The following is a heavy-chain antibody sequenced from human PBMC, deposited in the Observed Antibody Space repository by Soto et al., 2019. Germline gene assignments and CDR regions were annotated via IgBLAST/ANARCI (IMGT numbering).Heavy chain of an antibody. V-gene: IGHV1-18*04. CDR1: GYTFTSYG. Sequence: ASVKVSCKASGYTFTSYGISWVRQAPGQGLEWMGWISAYNGNTNYAQKLQGRVTMTTDTSTSTAYMELRSLRSDDTAVYYCARAHLLTGSGYNWFDPWGQGTLVTVSS. D-gene: IGHD3-9*01. J-gene: IGHJ5*02. CDR3: ARAHLLTGSGYNWFDP. CDR2: ISAYNGNT.